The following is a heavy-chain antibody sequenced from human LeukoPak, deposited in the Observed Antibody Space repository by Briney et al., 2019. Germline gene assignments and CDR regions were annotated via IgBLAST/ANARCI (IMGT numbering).Heavy chain of an antibody. CDR2: INPNSGGT. D-gene: IGHD4-17*01. V-gene: IGHV1-2*04. J-gene: IGHJ2*01. CDR1: EYTFAGYY. CDR3: ARGRHDYGDFDNWYFDL. Sequence: GASVKVSCKASEYTFAGYYMHWVRQAPGQGLEWMGWINPNSGGTNYAQKFQGWVTMTRDTSISTAYMELSRLRSDDTAVYYCARGRHDYGDFDNWYFDLWGRGTLVTVSS.